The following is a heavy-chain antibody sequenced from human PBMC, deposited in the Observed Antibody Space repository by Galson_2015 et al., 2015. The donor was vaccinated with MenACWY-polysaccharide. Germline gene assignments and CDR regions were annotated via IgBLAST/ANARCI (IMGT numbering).Heavy chain of an antibody. V-gene: IGHV3-11*01. Sequence: SLRLSCAASGFTFSLYNMHWVRQAPGKGLEWLSYIGGNGRTKSYADSVKGRFTISRDNSKDLVYLQMNSLRADDTAVYCCASMYYFGMDVWGQGTTVTVSS. D-gene: IGHD3-16*01. CDR1: GFTFSLYN. CDR3: ASMYYFGMDV. CDR2: IGGNGRTK. J-gene: IGHJ6*02.